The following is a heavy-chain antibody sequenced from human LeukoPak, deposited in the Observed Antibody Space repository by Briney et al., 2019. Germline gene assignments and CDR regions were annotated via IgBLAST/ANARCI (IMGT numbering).Heavy chain of an antibody. D-gene: IGHD3-10*01. CDR1: GYTLTELS. V-gene: IGHV1-24*01. CDR3: ATDGGITMVRGVITGTTGFDY. CDR2: FDPEDGET. Sequence: GASVKVSCKVSGYTLTELSMHWVRQAPGKGLEWMGGFDPEDGETIYAQKFQGRVTMTEDTSTDTAYMELSSLRSEDTAVYYCATDGGITMVRGVITGTTGFDYWGQGTLSPSPQ. J-gene: IGHJ4*02.